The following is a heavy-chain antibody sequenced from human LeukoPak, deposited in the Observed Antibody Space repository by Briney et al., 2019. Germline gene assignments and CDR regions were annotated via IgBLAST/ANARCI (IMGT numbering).Heavy chain of an antibody. Sequence: ASVKVSCKASGYTFTGHFLHWVRQAPGQGLEWMGWINPNSGVTSYAQKFQGRVAVTRDTSIDTAYMELSRLRSDDTAVYYCASEGDFLSGRFDPWGQGTLVTVSS. CDR3: ASEGDFLSGRFDP. CDR1: GYTFTGHF. V-gene: IGHV1-2*02. CDR2: INPNSGVT. D-gene: IGHD2-21*02. J-gene: IGHJ5*02.